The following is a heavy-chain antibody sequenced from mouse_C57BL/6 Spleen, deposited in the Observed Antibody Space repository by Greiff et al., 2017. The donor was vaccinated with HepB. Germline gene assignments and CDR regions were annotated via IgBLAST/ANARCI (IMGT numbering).Heavy chain of an antibody. V-gene: IGHV5-9-1*02. J-gene: IGHJ4*01. D-gene: IGHD1-1*01. CDR3: TRDRRYGSSHYYYAMDY. CDR2: ISSGGDYI. Sequence: EVQGVESGEGLVKPGGSLKLSCAASGFTFSSYAMSWVRQTPEKRLEWVAYISSGGDYIYYADTVKGRFTISRDNARNTLYLQMSSLKSEDTAMYYCTRDRRYGSSHYYYAMDYWGQGTSVTVSS. CDR1: GFTFSSYA.